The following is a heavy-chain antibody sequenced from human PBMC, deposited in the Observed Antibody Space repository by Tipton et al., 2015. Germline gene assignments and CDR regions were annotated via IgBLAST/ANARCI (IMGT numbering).Heavy chain of an antibody. CDR1: GGSVTSGSYY. J-gene: IGHJ4*02. CDR2: IDFRGST. V-gene: IGHV4-61*01. Sequence: LRLSCTVSGGSVTSGSYYWSWIRQPPGMRLEWIGYIDFRGSTEYNPSLKSRVSISVDTSKNQFSLKLTSVTAADTAVYYCACQDYDSLTRDYQTVDYWGQGTLVTVSS. CDR3: ACQDYDSLTRDYQTVDY. D-gene: IGHD3-9*01.